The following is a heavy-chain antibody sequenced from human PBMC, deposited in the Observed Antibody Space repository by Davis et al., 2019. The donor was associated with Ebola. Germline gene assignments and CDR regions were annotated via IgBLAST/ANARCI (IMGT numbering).Heavy chain of an antibody. J-gene: IGHJ5*02. Sequence: ASVKVSCKASGYTFTSYGISWVRQAPGQGLEWMGWINPNSGGTKYAQKFQGWVTMTRDTSIGTAYMELSRLRSDDTAVYYCARALLLDWFDPWGQGTLVTVSS. D-gene: IGHD2-21*01. V-gene: IGHV1-2*04. CDR2: INPNSGGT. CDR1: GYTFTSYG. CDR3: ARALLLDWFDP.